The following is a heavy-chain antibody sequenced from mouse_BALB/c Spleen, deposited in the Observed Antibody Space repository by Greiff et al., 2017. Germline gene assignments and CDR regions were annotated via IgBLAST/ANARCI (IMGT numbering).Heavy chain of an antibody. Sequence: EVKLMESGGGLVKPGGSLKLSCAASGFTFSDYYMYWVRQTPEKRLEWVATISDGGSYTYYPDSVKGRFTISRDNAKNNLYLQMSSLKSEDTAMYYCARGDGYDGFDYWGQGTTLTVSS. CDR2: ISDGGSYT. V-gene: IGHV5-4*02. D-gene: IGHD2-2*01. J-gene: IGHJ2*01. CDR3: ARGDGYDGFDY. CDR1: GFTFSDYY.